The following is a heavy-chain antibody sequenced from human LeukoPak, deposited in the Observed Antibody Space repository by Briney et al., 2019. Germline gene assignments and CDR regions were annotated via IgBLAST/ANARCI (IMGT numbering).Heavy chain of an antibody. CDR1: TGSISSYY. Sequence: SETLSLTCTVSTGSISSYYWSWLRQPAGKGLVWIGRMSRSGGSNFNPSLKSRVTISVDSSKRQVSLKLTSVTAADTAVYHCARLLVPAASGAFDIWGQGTIVTVSS. D-gene: IGHD2-2*01. V-gene: IGHV4-4*07. CDR2: MSRSGGS. J-gene: IGHJ3*02. CDR3: ARLLVPAASGAFDI.